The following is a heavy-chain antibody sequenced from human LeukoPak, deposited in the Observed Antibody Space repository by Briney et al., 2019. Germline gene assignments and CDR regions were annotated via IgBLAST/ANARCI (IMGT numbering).Heavy chain of an antibody. CDR2: IVVGSGNT. D-gene: IGHD6-13*01. CDR3: AARPGYSSSWYLVVTATNYYYGMDV. CDR1: GFTFTSSA. Sequence: ASVKVSCKASGFTFTSSAMQWARQARGQRLEWIGWIVVGSGNTNYAQKFQERVTITRDMSTSTAYMELSSLRSEDTAVYYCAARPGYSSSWYLVVTATNYYYGMDVWGQGTTVTVSS. V-gene: IGHV1-58*02. J-gene: IGHJ6*02.